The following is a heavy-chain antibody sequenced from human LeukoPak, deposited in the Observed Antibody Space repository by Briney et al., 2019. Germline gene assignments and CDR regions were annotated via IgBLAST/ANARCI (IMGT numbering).Heavy chain of an antibody. CDR2: ISGSGGST. Sequence: GWSLRLSCAGSGFTFSSYAMGWVRQAPGKGLGRVSGISGSGGSTFYADSVKGRFTISRDNSKNTLYLQMNSLRAEDTAVYYCARSLAVPAASSWFDPWGQGTLVTVSS. D-gene: IGHD2-2*01. V-gene: IGHV3-23*01. J-gene: IGHJ5*02. CDR1: GFTFSSYA. CDR3: ARSLAVPAASSWFDP.